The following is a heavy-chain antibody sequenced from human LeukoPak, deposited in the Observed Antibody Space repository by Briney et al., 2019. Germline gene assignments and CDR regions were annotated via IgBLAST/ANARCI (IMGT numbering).Heavy chain of an antibody. V-gene: IGHV3-7*01. CDR2: IKQDGSEK. Sequence: GGSLRLSCAASGFTFSKHWMSWVRQAPGKGLEWVADIKQDGSEKYYADSVKGRFTISRDNAKNSLYLQMNSLRAEDTAVYFCAREQQRSYWDWGQGTLVTVFS. CDR1: GFTFSKHW. D-gene: IGHD6-25*01. CDR3: AREQQRSYWD. J-gene: IGHJ4*02.